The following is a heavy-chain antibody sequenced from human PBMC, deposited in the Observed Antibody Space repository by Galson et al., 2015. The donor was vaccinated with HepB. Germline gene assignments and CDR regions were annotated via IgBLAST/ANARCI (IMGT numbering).Heavy chain of an antibody. V-gene: IGHV1-8*01. J-gene: IGHJ5*02. Sequence: SVTVSCKASGSTFTSYDINWVRQATGQGLEWMGWMNPNSGNTGYAQKFQGRVTMTRNTSISTAYMELSSLRSEDTAVYYCARRRLGYCSSTSCLNWFDPWGQGTLVTVSS. CDR1: GSTFTSYD. CDR2: MNPNSGNT. D-gene: IGHD2-2*01. CDR3: ARRRLGYCSSTSCLNWFDP.